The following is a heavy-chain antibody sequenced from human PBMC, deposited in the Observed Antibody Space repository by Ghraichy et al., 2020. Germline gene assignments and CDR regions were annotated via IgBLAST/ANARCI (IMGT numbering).Heavy chain of an antibody. J-gene: IGHJ3*02. D-gene: IGHD6-13*01. CDR3: AKDRAAAGPADALDM. Sequence: ASVKFSCKASGYSFSDYYMHWVRQAPGQGLEWMGRINCHTGGADYAQKFQGRVTMTRDTSVNTAFLALSVLESDDSAVYFCAKDRAAAGPADALDMWGQGTLVIVSS. CDR1: GYSFSDYY. V-gene: IGHV1-2*06. CDR2: INCHTGGA.